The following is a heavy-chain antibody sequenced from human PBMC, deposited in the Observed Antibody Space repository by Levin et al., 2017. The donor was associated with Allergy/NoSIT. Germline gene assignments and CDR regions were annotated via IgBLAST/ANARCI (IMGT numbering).Heavy chain of an antibody. CDR2: ISYDGSNK. V-gene: IGHV3-30-3*01. CDR1: GFTFSSYA. Sequence: GESLKISCAASGFTFSSYAMHWVRQAPGKGLEWVAVISYDGSNKYYADSVKGRFTIPRDNSKNTLYLQMNSLRAEDTAVYYCARGTGATVSRYYYYYGMDVWGQGTTVTVSS. D-gene: IGHD1-26*01. J-gene: IGHJ6*02. CDR3: ARGTGATVSRYYYYYGMDV.